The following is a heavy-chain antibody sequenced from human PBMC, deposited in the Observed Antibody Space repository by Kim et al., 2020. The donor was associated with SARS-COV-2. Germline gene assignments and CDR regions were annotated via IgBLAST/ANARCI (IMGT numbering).Heavy chain of an antibody. V-gene: IGHV3-33*08. CDR1: GFTFSSYG. CDR2: IWYDGSNK. Sequence: GGSLRLSCAASGFTFSSYGMHWVRQAPGKGLEWVAVIWYDGSNKYYADSVKGRFTISRDNSKNTLYLQMNSLRAEDTAVYYCARDDSVYYASSGNLDYWGQGTLVTVSS. D-gene: IGHD3-22*01. J-gene: IGHJ4*02. CDR3: ARDDSVYYASSGNLDY.